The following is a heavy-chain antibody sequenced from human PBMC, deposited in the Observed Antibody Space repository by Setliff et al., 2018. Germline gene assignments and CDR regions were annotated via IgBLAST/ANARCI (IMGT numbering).Heavy chain of an antibody. Sequence: ASVKVSCKASGYTFTSYGITWVRQAPGQGLEWMAWISAYNGYIVYAQKFQGRVTVTTDTSTSTAYMELRSLRTEDTAVYYCAREGVDTRSSTDYRYYMDVWGKGTTVTVSS. CDR2: ISAYNGYI. CDR1: GYTFTSYG. V-gene: IGHV1-18*01. J-gene: IGHJ6*03. D-gene: IGHD5-18*01. CDR3: AREGVDTRSSTDYRYYMDV.